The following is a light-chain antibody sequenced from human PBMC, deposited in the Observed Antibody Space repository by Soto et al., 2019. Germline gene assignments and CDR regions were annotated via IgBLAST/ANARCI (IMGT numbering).Light chain of an antibody. CDR1: RGDIGAYNY. J-gene: IGLJ2*01. V-gene: IGLV2-14*03. CDR2: DLS. CDR3: SSSTSSSTLVL. Sequence: QSFLTQPASVSGSPGQSITISCSGTRGDIGAYNYVSWYQQHTGKAPKLMIFDLSDRPSGVSNRFSGSKSGIMASLTISGLQAEDEADYYCSSSTSSSTLVLFGGGTQLTVL.